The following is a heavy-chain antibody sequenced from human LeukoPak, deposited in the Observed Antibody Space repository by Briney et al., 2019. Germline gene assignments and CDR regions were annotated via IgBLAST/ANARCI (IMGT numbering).Heavy chain of an antibody. CDR2: INPNSGGT. V-gene: IGHV1-2*06. Sequence: ASVKVSCKASGYTFIDYCIHWVRQAPGQGLEWMGRINPNSGGTNYAQKFQGRVTMTSDTSISTAYMELSRLRSDDTAVYYCASGRGAVTPIPQSDYYYYYMDVWGKGTTVTVSS. J-gene: IGHJ6*03. CDR3: ASGRGAVTPIPQSDYYYYYMDV. CDR1: GYTFIDYC. D-gene: IGHD2-21*02.